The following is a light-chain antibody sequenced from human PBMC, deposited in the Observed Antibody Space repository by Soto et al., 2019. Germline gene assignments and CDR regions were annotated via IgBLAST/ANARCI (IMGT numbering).Light chain of an antibody. Sequence: EIALTQSPGTLSLSPGERVTLSCRASQSIDNNHLAWYQQKPGQAPRLLIHGTSNRATGIPDRFSGSGSGTDFTLTISSLEPEDFAVYYCQQRSNWPPILTFGGGTKVEL. CDR3: QQRSNWPPILT. J-gene: IGKJ4*01. CDR1: QSIDNNH. CDR2: GTS. V-gene: IGKV3D-20*02.